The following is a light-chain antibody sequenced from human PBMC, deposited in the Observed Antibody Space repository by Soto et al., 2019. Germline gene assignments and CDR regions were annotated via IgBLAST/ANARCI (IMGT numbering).Light chain of an antibody. CDR1: QGIGKY. J-gene: IGKJ4*01. CDR3: QQYDNYKPLT. CDR2: AAS. V-gene: IGKV1-27*01. Sequence: DFQMTQSPSSLSASVGDIVTITCRASQGIGKYLAWYQQKAGKVPNLLIYAASTLQSGVPSRFSGSRSGTQFTLTINGLQPDDFATYYCQQYDNYKPLTFGGGTKVDIK.